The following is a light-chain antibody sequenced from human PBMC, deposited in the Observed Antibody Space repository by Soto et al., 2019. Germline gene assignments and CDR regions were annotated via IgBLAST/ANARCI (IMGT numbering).Light chain of an antibody. CDR3: SSYAGSNNWV. CDR2: DVT. CDR1: SSDVGAFDY. Sequence: QSALTQPPSASGSRGQSVAISCTGTSSDVGAFDYVSWYQHHPGKVPKLLIYDVTKRPSGVADRSAGSKSGNTASLTVSGLQAEDEADYYCSSYAGSNNWVFGGGTKLTVL. J-gene: IGLJ3*02. V-gene: IGLV2-8*01.